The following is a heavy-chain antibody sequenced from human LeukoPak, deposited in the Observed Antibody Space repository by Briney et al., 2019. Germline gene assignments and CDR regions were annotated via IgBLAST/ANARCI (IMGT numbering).Heavy chain of an antibody. J-gene: IGHJ4*02. D-gene: IGHD3-10*01. CDR2: ISHNSRTM. CDR1: GFTFSSYS. Sequence: GGSLRLSCAASGFTFSSYSMNWVRQAPGKGLEWVSYISHNSRTMHYADSVKGRLTISRDDAKNSLFLQMNSLRDGDTAVYYCVRGYPLGVATFDSWGQGTLVIVSS. V-gene: IGHV3-48*02. CDR3: VRGYPLGVATFDS.